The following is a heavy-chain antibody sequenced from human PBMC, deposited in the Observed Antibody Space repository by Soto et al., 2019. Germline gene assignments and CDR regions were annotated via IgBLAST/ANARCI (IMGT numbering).Heavy chain of an antibody. Sequence: GGSLRLSCVGSGFTFSSSVMHWVRQAPGKGLEWLAVIWHDGSDISYGDSVKGRFTISRDDSKNTLYLQMNSLKTEDTAVYYCTTDSWFDPWGQGTLVTVSS. J-gene: IGHJ5*02. V-gene: IGHV3-33*01. CDR2: IWHDGSDI. CDR3: TTDSWFDP. CDR1: GFTFSSSV.